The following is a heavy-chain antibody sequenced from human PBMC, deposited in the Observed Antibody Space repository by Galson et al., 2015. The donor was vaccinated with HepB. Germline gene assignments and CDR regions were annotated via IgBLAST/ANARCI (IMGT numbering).Heavy chain of an antibody. Sequence: SLRLSCAVSGFTFRRHAMHWVRQAPGKGLEWVAVMSYDGDNKYYADSVKGRFTVSRDNSKNTLYLEMNSLRAEDTAVYYCARDLREWGLLSPFDYWGQGTLVTVSS. D-gene: IGHD2-15*01. CDR1: GFTFRRHA. J-gene: IGHJ4*02. CDR3: ARDLREWGLLSPFDY. CDR2: MSYDGDNK. V-gene: IGHV3-30*04.